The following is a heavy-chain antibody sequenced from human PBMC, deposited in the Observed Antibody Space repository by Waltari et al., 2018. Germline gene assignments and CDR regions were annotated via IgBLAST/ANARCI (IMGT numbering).Heavy chain of an antibody. CDR1: GGSISSGGYY. CDR2: IYYSGRT. D-gene: IGHD6-13*01. CDR3: ARVYSSSWYSSFDP. Sequence: QVQLQESGPGLVKHSQTLSLTCTVSGGSISSGGYYWSWIRQHPGKGLEWIGYIYYSGRTYYNPALKSRVTRSVDTSKNQFSLKLSSVTAADTAVYYCARVYSSSWYSSFDPWGQGTLVTVSS. V-gene: IGHV4-31*03. J-gene: IGHJ5*02.